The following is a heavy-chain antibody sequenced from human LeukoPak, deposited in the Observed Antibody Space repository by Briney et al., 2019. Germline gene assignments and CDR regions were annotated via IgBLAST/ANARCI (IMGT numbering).Heavy chain of an antibody. CDR3: ARGGVNYYDSSGYDY. J-gene: IGHJ4*02. Sequence: SVKVSCKASGGTFSSYAISWVRQAPGQGLEWMGRITPILGIANYAQKFQGRVTITADKSTSTAYMELSSLRSEDTAVYYCARGGVNYYDSSGYDYWGQGTLVTVSS. CDR2: ITPILGIA. D-gene: IGHD3-22*01. V-gene: IGHV1-69*04. CDR1: GGTFSSYA.